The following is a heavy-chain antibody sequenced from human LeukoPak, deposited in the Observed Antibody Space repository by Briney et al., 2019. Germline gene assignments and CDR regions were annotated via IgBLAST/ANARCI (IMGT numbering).Heavy chain of an antibody. CDR3: AKRRGLELTYYYHMDV. Sequence: QPGGSLRLSCAASGFSFSTYALSWVRQAPGKGLEWVSTISGSGGSTYYADSVKGQFIISRDNSKNTLYLQMNSLRADDTAVYYCAKRRGLELTYYYHMDVWGKGTTVTVSS. D-gene: IGHD1-7*01. CDR2: ISGSGGST. V-gene: IGHV3-23*01. J-gene: IGHJ6*03. CDR1: GFSFSTYA.